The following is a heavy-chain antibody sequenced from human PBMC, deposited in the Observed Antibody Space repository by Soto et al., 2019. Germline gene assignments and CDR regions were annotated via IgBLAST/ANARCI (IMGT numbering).Heavy chain of an antibody. CDR2: ISHSGST. CDR1: GGSFSGHY. CDR3: ARFPAGNYYASDH. D-gene: IGHD3-9*01. J-gene: IGHJ4*02. Sequence: SETLSLTCVAYGGSFSGHYWNWIRQPPGKGLEWIGEISHSGSTSYNPSLNSRVTISVDTSTNQFSLRLSSVTAADTAVYYCARFPAGNYYASDHWGQGTLVTVSS. V-gene: IGHV4-34*01.